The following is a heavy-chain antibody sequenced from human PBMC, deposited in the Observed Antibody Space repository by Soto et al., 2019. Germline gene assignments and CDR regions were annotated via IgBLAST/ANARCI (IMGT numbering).Heavy chain of an antibody. J-gene: IGHJ6*02. Sequence: PSETLSLTCTVSGGSISSYYWIWIRQPPGKGLEWIGYIYYSGSTYYNPSLKSRVTISVDTSKNQFSLKLSSVTAADTAVYYCARSCSYGIYYYYYGMDVWGQGTTVTVSS. CDR3: ARSCSYGIYYYYYGMDV. V-gene: IGHV4-59*08. CDR2: IYYSGST. D-gene: IGHD5-18*01. CDR1: GGSISSYY.